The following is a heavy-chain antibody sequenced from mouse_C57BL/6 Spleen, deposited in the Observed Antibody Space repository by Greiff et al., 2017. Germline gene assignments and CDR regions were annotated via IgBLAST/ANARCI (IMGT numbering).Heavy chain of an antibody. V-gene: IGHV1-61*01. Sequence: VKLQQPGAELVRPGSSVKLSCKASGYTFTSYWMDWVKQRPGQGLEWIGNIYPSASETHYNQKFKDQATLTVDKSSSTAYMQLSSLTSEDAAVYYCARMGPRRGFAYWGQGTLVTVSA. CDR2: IYPSASET. J-gene: IGHJ3*01. CDR3: ARMGPRRGFAY. D-gene: IGHD3-1*01. CDR1: GYTFTSYW.